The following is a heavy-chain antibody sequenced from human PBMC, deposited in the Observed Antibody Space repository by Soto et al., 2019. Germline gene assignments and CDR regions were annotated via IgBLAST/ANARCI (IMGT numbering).Heavy chain of an antibody. J-gene: IGHJ4*02. D-gene: IGHD5-12*01. V-gene: IGHV4-30-2*01. CDR1: GGSISSGGYS. CDR3: AAGGGLPRYY. CDR2: IYHSGTT. Sequence: QLQLQESGSGLVKPSQTLSLTCAVSGGSISSGGYSWSWIRQPPGKGLEWIGYIYHSGTTYYNPSLKSRVPISVDRSNNQFSLKLCSVTAADTAVYYCAAGGGLPRYYWGQGTLVTVSS.